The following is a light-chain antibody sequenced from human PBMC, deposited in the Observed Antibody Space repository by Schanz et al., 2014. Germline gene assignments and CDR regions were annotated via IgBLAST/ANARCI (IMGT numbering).Light chain of an antibody. CDR1: SSDVGSYTY. Sequence: QSVLTQPASVSGSPGQSITISCTGTSSDVGSYTYVSWYQQHPGKAPKLMIYDVSNRPSGVSNRFSGSKSGNTASLTISGLQAEDEGDYYCSSYTGDSTAVLFGGGTKLTVL. J-gene: IGLJ2*01. CDR3: SSYTGDSTAVL. CDR2: DVS. V-gene: IGLV2-14*01.